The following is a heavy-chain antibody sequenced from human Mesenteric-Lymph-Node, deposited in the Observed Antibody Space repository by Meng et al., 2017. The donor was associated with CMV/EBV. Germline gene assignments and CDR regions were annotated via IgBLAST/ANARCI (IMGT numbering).Heavy chain of an antibody. CDR3: ARDGQYSNYKNNWFDP. J-gene: IGHJ5*02. CDR2: IIPILGVA. CDR1: GVTFSRST. Sequence: GVTFSRSTVSWVRQAPGQGLEWMGRIIPILGVAKYAEKFKGRITISAVMARTTSYMELSNLNSEDTAVYYCARDGQYSNYKNNWFDPWGQGTLVTVSS. V-gene: IGHV1-69*04. D-gene: IGHD2/OR15-2a*01.